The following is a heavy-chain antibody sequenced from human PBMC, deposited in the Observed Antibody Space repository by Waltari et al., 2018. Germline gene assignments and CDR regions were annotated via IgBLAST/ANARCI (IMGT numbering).Heavy chain of an antibody. J-gene: IGHJ2*01. CDR3: ARRRGYGTRPWYFDL. CDR1: GGSFSGYY. Sequence: QVQLQQWGAGLLKPSETLSLTCAVYGGSFSGYYWSWIRQPPGKGLEWIGEINHSGSTNYNPSLKSRVTISVDTSKNQFSLKLSSVTAADTAVYYCARRRGYGTRPWYFDLWGRGTLVTVSS. CDR2: INHSGST. V-gene: IGHV4-34*01. D-gene: IGHD4-17*01.